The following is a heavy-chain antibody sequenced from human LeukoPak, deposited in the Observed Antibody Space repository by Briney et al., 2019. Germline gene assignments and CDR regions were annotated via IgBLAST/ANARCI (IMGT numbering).Heavy chain of an antibody. CDR1: GSTFSSYG. V-gene: IGHV1-18*01. J-gene: IGHJ4*02. CDR3: ARERIDYGSSEVSFDY. D-gene: IGHD3-10*01. Sequence: ASVTLSCNVSGSTFSSYGFSWVRQAPGHGLEWMGWISVYNGNRNYAKTVKGRVTMTTDTSTRTAYMELRSLRSDDTAVYFCARERIDYGSSEVSFDYWGQGTLVTVSP. CDR2: ISVYNGNR.